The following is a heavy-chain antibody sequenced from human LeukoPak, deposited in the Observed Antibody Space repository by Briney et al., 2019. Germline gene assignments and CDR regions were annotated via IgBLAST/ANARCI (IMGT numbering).Heavy chain of an antibody. V-gene: IGHV3-7*01. Sequence: PGGSLRLSCAASGFTFSSYWMSWVRQAPGKGLEWVANIKQDGSEKYYVDSVKGRFTISRDNAKNSLYLQMNSLRAEDTAVYYCARDLRLNTDYYYGMDVWGQGTTVTVSS. CDR2: IKQDGSEK. D-gene: IGHD4/OR15-4a*01. CDR3: ARDLRLNTDYYYGMDV. CDR1: GFTFSSYW. J-gene: IGHJ6*02.